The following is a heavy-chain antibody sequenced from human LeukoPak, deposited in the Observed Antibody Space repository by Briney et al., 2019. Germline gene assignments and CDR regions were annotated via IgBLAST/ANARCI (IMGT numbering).Heavy chain of an antibody. CDR1: GFTVSSNY. J-gene: IGHJ4*02. CDR3: ARNILVTRWGY. Sequence: RTGGSLRLSCAASGFTVSSNYMSWVRQAPGKGLEWVSVIYSGGSAYYADSVKGRFTISRDNSKNTLYLQMNSLRAEDTAVYYCARNILVTRWGYWGQGTLVTVSS. CDR2: IYSGGSA. V-gene: IGHV3-66*01. D-gene: IGHD2/OR15-2a*01.